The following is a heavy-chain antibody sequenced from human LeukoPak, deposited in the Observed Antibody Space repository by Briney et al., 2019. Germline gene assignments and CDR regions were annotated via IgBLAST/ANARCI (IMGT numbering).Heavy chain of an antibody. Sequence: EGSLRLSCAASGFTFSSYAMSWVRQAPGKGLEWVPDIIGSGGSTYYADSVKGRCTISRDNSKDTLYLQMNSLRAEDTAVYYCAKRVMTTVTTGGPFYYYGMDVWGQGTTVTVSS. CDR1: GFTFSSYA. CDR3: AKRVMTTVTTGGPFYYYGMDV. D-gene: IGHD4-17*01. V-gene: IGHV3-23*01. J-gene: IGHJ6*02. CDR2: IIGSGGST.